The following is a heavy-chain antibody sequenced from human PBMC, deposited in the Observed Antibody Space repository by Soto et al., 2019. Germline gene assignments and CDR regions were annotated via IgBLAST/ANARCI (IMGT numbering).Heavy chain of an antibody. Sequence: SETLSLTCTVSGGSISSYYWSWIRQPPGKGLEWIGYIYYSGSTNYNPSLKSRVTISVDTSKNQFSLKLSSVTAADTAVYYCARGRAGDYGLYYYYGMDVWGQGTTVTVSS. CDR2: IYYSGST. J-gene: IGHJ6*02. D-gene: IGHD2-21*02. V-gene: IGHV4-59*01. CDR1: GGSISSYY. CDR3: ARGRAGDYGLYYYYGMDV.